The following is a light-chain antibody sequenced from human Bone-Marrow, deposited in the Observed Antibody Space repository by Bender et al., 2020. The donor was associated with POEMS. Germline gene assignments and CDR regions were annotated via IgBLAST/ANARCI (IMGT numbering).Light chain of an antibody. V-gene: IGLV2-14*01. CDR3: CSYAGSFTRV. Sequence: QSALTQPASVSASPGQSITISCTGTSSDVGGYNYVSWYQQHPGKAPRLMIYEGSKRPSGVSNRFSGSKSGNTASLTISGLQAEDEADYYCCSYAGSFTRVLGGGTKLTVL. CDR1: SSDVGGYNY. J-gene: IGLJ2*01. CDR2: EGS.